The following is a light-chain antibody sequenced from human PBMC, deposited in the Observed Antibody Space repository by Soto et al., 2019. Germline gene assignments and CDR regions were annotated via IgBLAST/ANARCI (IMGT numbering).Light chain of an antibody. CDR2: RAS. J-gene: IGKJ2*01. CDR3: QQDSTWPPRYT. CDR1: QRVSSY. V-gene: IGKV3-15*01. Sequence: EIVMTQSPATLSVSPGGRATLSSRASQRVSSYLTWYQKRPGQPPRLLIYRASTRATNIPARFSVSGSGTEFSLTISSLQSEDFAVYYCQQDSTWPPRYTFGQGTKLEI.